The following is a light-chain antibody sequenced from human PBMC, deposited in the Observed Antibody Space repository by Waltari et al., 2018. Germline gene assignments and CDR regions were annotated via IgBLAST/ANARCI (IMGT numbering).Light chain of an antibody. CDR3: QQYGSSPLT. CDR1: QSVRSSY. J-gene: IGKJ4*01. Sequence: EIVLTQSPGPLSLSPGERATLSCRASQSVRSSYLAWYQQKPGQAPRLRTYGASSSATGIPDRFSGSGSGTDFTLTISRLEPAAFAVYYCQQYGSSPLTFGGGTKVEHK. CDR2: GAS. V-gene: IGKV3-20*01.